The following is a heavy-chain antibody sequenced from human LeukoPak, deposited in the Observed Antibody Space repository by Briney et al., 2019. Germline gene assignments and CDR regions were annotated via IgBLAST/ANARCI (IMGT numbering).Heavy chain of an antibody. CDR2: ISGSGGST. CDR3: AKDLSGAVAGAGDY. V-gene: IGHV3-23*01. CDR1: GFTFSSYA. D-gene: IGHD6-19*01. J-gene: IGHJ4*02. Sequence: GGSLRLSCVASGFTFSSYAMNWVRQAPGKGLEWVSAISGSGGSTYYADSVRGRFTISGDNSKNTLYLQMNSLRAEDTAVYYCAKDLSGAVAGAGDYWGQGTLVTVSS.